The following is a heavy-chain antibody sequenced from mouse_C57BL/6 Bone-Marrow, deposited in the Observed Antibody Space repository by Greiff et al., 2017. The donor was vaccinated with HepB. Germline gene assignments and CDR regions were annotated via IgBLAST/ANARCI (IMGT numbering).Heavy chain of an antibody. D-gene: IGHD1-1*01. CDR1: GFTFSDFY. CDR2: SRNKANDYTT. Sequence: DVKLVESGGGLVQSGRSLRLSCATSGFTFSDFYMEWVRQAPGKGLEWIAASRNKANDYTTEYSAYVKGRFIVSRDTSQSILYLQMNALRAEDTAIYYCARDALITTVVAHWYFDVWGTGTTVTVSS. CDR3: ARDALITTVVAHWYFDV. V-gene: IGHV7-1*01. J-gene: IGHJ1*03.